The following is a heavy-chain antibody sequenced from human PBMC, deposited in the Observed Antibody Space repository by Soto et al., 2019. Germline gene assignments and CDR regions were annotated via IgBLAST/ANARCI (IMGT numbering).Heavy chain of an antibody. J-gene: IGHJ3*01. D-gene: IGHD4-17*01. V-gene: IGHV4-31*03. CDR3: AREGDYGDSN. CDR1: GGSISSGGYY. CDR2: IYYSGST. Sequence: SDTLSLTCTVSGGSISSGGYYWSWVRQHPGKGLEWIGYIYYSGSTYYNPSLKSRVTISVDTSKNQFSLKLSSVTAADTAVYYCAREGDYGDSNWGQGTMVTVSS.